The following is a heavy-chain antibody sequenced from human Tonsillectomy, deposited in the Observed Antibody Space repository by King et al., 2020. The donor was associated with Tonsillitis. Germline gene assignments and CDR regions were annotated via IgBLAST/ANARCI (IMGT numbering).Heavy chain of an antibody. V-gene: IGHV3-7*03. J-gene: IGHJ4*02. CDR3: ARDPTVAVNGDS. CDR1: GFTFSTSW. D-gene: IGHD6-19*01. CDR2: INQDGSAK. Sequence: EVQLVESGGGLVQPGGSLRLSCAASGFTFSTSWMSWVRQAPGKGLEWVANINQDGSAKYYVDSVKGRFTISRDNAKNSLYLQMSSLRVEDTAVYYCARDPTVAVNGDSWGQGPLVTVSS.